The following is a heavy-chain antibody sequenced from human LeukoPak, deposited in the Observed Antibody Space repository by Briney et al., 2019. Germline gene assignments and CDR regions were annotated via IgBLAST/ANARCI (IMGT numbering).Heavy chain of an antibody. CDR2: IYTSGST. CDR3: ARGDGVYWY. V-gene: IGHV4-61*02. J-gene: IGHJ4*02. CDR1: GDSISSGDYY. Sequence: SQTLSLTCTVSGDSISSGDYYWSWIRQPAGKGLEWIGRIYTSGSTNYNPSLKSRVTISVDTSKNQFSLKLSSVTAADTAVYYCARGDGVYWYWGQGTLVTVSS. D-gene: IGHD2-8*02.